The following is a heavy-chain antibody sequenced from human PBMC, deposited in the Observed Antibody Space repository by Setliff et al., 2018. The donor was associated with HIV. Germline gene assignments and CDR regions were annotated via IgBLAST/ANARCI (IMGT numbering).Heavy chain of an antibody. J-gene: IGHJ3*02. Sequence: SQTLSLTCAVSGASISDGTYYWSWIRQPAGKGLEWIGHIYIRGGTANYSPSLKSRVTISLDTSKNQFSLSLSFVTASDTALYYCARSQETSVAATEIWGRGTMVTV. V-gene: IGHV4-61*09. CDR1: GASISDGTYY. CDR2: IYIRGGTA. CDR3: ARSQETSVAATEI.